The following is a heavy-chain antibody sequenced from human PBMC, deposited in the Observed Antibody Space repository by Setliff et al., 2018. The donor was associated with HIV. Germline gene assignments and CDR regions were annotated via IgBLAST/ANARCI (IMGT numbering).Heavy chain of an antibody. J-gene: IGHJ1*01. Sequence: ASVKVSCKASGYIFTNYGIHWVRQAPGKGLEWMANFDPEDGETFYAQKFQGRLTMTEDTSTDTAYMELSSLRSDDTAMYYCATDPGYSSTWYSESFQHWGQGTVVTVSS. CDR3: ATDPGYSSTWYSESFQH. CDR2: FDPEDGET. V-gene: IGHV1-24*01. CDR1: GYIFTNYG. D-gene: IGHD6-13*01.